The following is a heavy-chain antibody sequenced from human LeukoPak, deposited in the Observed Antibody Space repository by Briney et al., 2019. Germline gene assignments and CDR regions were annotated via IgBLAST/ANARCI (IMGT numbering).Heavy chain of an antibody. J-gene: IGHJ4*02. CDR2: INWNGGST. CDR3: ASSYSGSSTFDY. D-gene: IGHD1-26*01. Sequence: GGSLRLSCAASGFTFDDYGMSWVRQAPGKGLEWVSGINWNGGSTGYADSVKGRFTISRDNAKNSLYLQMNSLRAEDTALYYCASSYSGSSTFDYWGQGTLVTVSS. V-gene: IGHV3-20*04. CDR1: GFTFDDYG.